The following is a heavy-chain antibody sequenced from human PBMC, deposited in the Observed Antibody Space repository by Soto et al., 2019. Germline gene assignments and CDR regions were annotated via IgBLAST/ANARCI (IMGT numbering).Heavy chain of an antibody. D-gene: IGHD3-10*01. Sequence: QVQLVQSGAEVKKPGSSVKVSCKASGGTFSSYAISWVRQAPGQGLEWMGGIIPIFGTANYAQKFQGRVTITADESTSTAYMELSSLRSEDKAVYYCAAAVWFGELTHYFDYWGQGTLVTVSS. CDR2: IIPIFGTA. J-gene: IGHJ4*02. V-gene: IGHV1-69*01. CDR3: AAAVWFGELTHYFDY. CDR1: GGTFSSYA.